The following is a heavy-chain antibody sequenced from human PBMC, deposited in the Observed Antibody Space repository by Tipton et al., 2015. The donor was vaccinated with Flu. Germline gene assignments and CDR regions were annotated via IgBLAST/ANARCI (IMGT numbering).Heavy chain of an antibody. V-gene: IGHV4-38-2*02. CDR2: ISHSGST. Sequence: TLSLTCTVSGDSIRSDYYWGWIRQPPGKGLEWIGSISHSGSTYYKPSLKSRVTISVDKSKNQFSLRLTSVTAADTAVYYCSKRGQRGPFGYWGQGTLVTVSS. J-gene: IGHJ4*02. CDR3: SKRGQRGPFGY. CDR1: GDSIRSDYY. D-gene: IGHD3-16*01.